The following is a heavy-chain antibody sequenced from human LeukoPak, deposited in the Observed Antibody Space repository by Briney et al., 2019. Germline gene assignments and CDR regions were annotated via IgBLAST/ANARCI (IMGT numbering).Heavy chain of an antibody. V-gene: IGHV3-30-3*01. D-gene: IGHD1-26*01. CDR3: ARDGDPRVGELLVY. J-gene: IGHJ4*02. Sequence: GGSLRLSCAASGFTFSSYAMHWVRQAPGKGLEWVAVISYDGSNKYYADSVKGRFTISRDNSKNTLYLQMNSLRAEDTAVYYCARDGDPRVGELLVYWGQGTLVTVSS. CDR1: GFTFSSYA. CDR2: ISYDGSNK.